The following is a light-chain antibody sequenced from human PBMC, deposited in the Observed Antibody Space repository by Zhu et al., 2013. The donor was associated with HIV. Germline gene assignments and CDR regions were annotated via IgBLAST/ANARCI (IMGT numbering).Light chain of an antibody. CDR2: DNN. CDR3: AAWDDSLSGPV. Sequence: QSVLTQPPSVSAAPGQKVTISCSGSTSNIGNNYVSWYQQFPGTAPKLLIYDNNKRPSGVPDRFSGSKSGTSASLAISGLQSEDETDYYCAAWDDSLSGPVFGGGTKLTVL. J-gene: IGLJ3*02. CDR1: TSNIGNNY. V-gene: IGLV1-51*01.